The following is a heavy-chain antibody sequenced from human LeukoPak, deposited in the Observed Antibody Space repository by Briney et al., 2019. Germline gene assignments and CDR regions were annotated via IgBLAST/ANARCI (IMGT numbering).Heavy chain of an antibody. CDR2: ISGSGGSA. CDR3: AKDVDTVTGYFDY. Sequence: GGSLRLSCAASGFTFSSYAMTWVRQAPVKGLEWVSSISGSGGSAYYADSVKGRFTISRDYSRNTLYLQMNSLRAEDTAVYYCAKDVDTVTGYFDYWGQGTLVTVSS. CDR1: GFTFSSYA. D-gene: IGHD5-18*01. V-gene: IGHV3-23*01. J-gene: IGHJ4*02.